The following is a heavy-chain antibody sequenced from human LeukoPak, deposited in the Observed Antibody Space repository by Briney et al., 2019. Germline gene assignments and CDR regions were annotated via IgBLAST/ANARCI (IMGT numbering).Heavy chain of an antibody. CDR2: ISWNSGSI. CDR3: AKDLSYDSSGYSPFDY. CDR1: GFTFDDYA. D-gene: IGHD3-22*01. Sequence: GGSLRLSCAASGFTFDDYAMHWVRQAPGKGLEWVSGISWNSGSIGYADSVKGRFTISRDNAKNSLYLQMNSLRAEDTALYYCAKDLSYDSSGYSPFDYWGQGTLVTVSS. V-gene: IGHV3-9*01. J-gene: IGHJ4*02.